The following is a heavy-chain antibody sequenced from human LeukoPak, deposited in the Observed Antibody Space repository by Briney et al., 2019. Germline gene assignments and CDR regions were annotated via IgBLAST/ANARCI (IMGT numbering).Heavy chain of an antibody. D-gene: IGHD3-22*01. CDR1: GGSISSSSYY. J-gene: IGHJ4*02. CDR3: ARDPMSPDSSGYCNFDY. Sequence: SETLSLTCTVSGGSISSSSYYWGWIRQPPGKGLEWIGSIYYSGSTYYNPSLKSRVTISVDTSKNQFSLKLSSVTAADTAVYYCARDPMSPDSSGYCNFDYWGQGTLVTVSS. V-gene: IGHV4-39*02. CDR2: IYYSGST.